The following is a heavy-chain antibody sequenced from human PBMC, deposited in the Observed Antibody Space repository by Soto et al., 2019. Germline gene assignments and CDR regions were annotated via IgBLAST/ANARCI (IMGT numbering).Heavy chain of an antibody. CDR2: ISGSGGST. D-gene: IGHD3-22*01. CDR1: GFTFSSYA. Sequence: PGGSLRLSCAASGFTFSSYAMSWVRQDPGKGLEWVSAISGSGGSTYYADSVKGRFTISRDNSKNTLYLQMNSLRAEDTAVYYCAANRGYNYYYGMDVWGQGTTVTVSS. V-gene: IGHV3-23*01. J-gene: IGHJ6*02. CDR3: AANRGYNYYYGMDV.